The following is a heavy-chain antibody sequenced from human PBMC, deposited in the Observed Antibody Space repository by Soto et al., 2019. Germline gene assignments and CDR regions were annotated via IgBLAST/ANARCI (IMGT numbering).Heavy chain of an antibody. CDR3: ASRGYLITMLRAVNILY. CDR2: FDPEDGET. D-gene: IGHD3-10*01. V-gene: IGHV1-24*01. Sequence: ASVKVYCKVSGYTLTELSMHWVRQAPGKGLEWMGGFDPEDGETIYAQKFQGRVTMTEDTSTDTAYMELSSLRSEDTAVYYCASRGYLITMLRAVNILYSGQGTLVTLSS. J-gene: IGHJ4*02. CDR1: GYTLTELS.